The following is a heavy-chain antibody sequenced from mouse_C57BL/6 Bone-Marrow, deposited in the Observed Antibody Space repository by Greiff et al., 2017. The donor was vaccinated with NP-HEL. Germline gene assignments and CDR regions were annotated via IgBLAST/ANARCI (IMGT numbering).Heavy chain of an antibody. CDR2: IWSDGST. D-gene: IGHD1-1*01. Sequence: QVQLQQSGPGLVAPSQSLSITCTVSGFSFTSYGVHWVRQPPGKGLEWLVVIWSDGSTTYNSALKSRLSISKDNSKSQVFLKMNSLQTDDTAMYYCARQGITTVVATTDYWGQGTTLTVSS. V-gene: IGHV2-6-1*01. CDR1: GFSFTSYG. J-gene: IGHJ2*01. CDR3: ARQGITTVVATTDY.